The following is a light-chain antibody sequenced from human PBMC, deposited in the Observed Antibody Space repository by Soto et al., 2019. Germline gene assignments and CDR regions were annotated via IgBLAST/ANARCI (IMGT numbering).Light chain of an antibody. CDR3: QHYNNWLIT. CDR2: GAS. Sequence: IVLTQSPATLSVSPGERAPLSCLASQSVDINLAWYQQKPGQSPRLLIYGASTRATDMTGRFSGRGAGADFTITISRLETEDFAVYYCQHYNNWLITFGQGTRLEIK. CDR1: QSVDIN. V-gene: IGKV3-15*01. J-gene: IGKJ5*01.